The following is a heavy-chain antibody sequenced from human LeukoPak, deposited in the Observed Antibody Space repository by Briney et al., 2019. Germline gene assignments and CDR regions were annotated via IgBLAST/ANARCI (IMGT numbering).Heavy chain of an antibody. Sequence: GGSLRLSCAASGFTFSSYAMSWVRQAPGKGLEWVSAISGSGGSTYYADAVKGRFTISRDNSKNTLYLQMNSLRAEDTAVYYCARSGYGLYYYYGMDVWGQGTTVTVSS. CDR1: GFTFSSYA. D-gene: IGHD2-15*01. CDR2: ISGSGGST. J-gene: IGHJ6*02. CDR3: ARSGYGLYYYYGMDV. V-gene: IGHV3-23*01.